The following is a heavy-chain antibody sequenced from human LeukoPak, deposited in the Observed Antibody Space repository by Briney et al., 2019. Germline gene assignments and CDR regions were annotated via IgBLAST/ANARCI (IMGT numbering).Heavy chain of an antibody. D-gene: IGHD5-18*01. CDR3: AKEGYSYGYSPYYFDY. Sequence: QAGGSLRLSCAASGFTFTHYAMTWVRQAPGKGLEWVSTISGNSHIAYYADSVKGRFTISRDNSKNTLYLQMNSLRAEDTAVYYCAKEGYSYGYSPYYFDYWGQGTLVTVSS. CDR1: GFTFTHYA. V-gene: IGHV3-23*01. J-gene: IGHJ4*02. CDR2: ISGNSHIA.